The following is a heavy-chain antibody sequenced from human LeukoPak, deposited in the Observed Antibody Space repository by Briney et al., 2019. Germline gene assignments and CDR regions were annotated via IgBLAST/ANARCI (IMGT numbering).Heavy chain of an antibody. J-gene: IGHJ4*02. D-gene: IGHD5-24*01. V-gene: IGHV1-2*02. CDR1: GYTFTGYY. CDR2: INPNSGGT. Sequence: GASVKVSCKASGYTFTGYYMHWVRQAPGQGLEWMGWINPNSGGTNYAQKFQGRVTMTRDTSISTAYMELSRLRSDDTAVYYCARVVVVTISMHYFDYWGQGTLVTVSS. CDR3: ARVVVVTISMHYFDY.